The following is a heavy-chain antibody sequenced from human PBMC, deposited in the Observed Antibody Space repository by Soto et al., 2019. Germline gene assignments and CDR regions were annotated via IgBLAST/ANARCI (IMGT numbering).Heavy chain of an antibody. CDR3: ARDRGYCSGGSCSYNYYGMDV. V-gene: IGHV1-69*13. J-gene: IGHJ6*02. Sequence: SVKVSCKASGGTFSSYAISWVRQAPGQGLEWMGGIIPIFGTANYAQKFQGRVTFTADESTSTAYMELSSLRSEDTAVYYCARDRGYCSGGSCSYNYYGMDVWGQGTTVTVSS. CDR1: GGTFSSYA. D-gene: IGHD2-15*01. CDR2: IIPIFGTA.